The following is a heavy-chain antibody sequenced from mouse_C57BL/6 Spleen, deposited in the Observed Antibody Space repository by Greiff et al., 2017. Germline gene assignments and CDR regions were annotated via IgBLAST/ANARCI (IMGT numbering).Heavy chain of an antibody. CDR2: IHPNSGST. CDR3: ARDGRSNYRGDFDY. J-gene: IGHJ2*01. CDR1: GYTFTSYW. Sequence: QVQLQQPGAELVKPGASVKLSCKASGYTFTSYWMHWVKQRPGQGLEWIGMIHPNSGSTNYNEKFKSKATLTVDKSSSTAYMQLSSLTSEDSAVYYCARDGRSNYRGDFDYWGQGTTLTVSS. V-gene: IGHV1-64*01. D-gene: IGHD2-5*01.